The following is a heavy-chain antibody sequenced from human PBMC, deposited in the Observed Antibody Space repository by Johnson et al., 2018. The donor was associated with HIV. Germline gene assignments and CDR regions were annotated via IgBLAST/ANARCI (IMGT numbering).Heavy chain of an antibody. CDR1: GFTFDDYG. D-gene: IGHD3-10*01. V-gene: IGHV3-20*04. CDR3: ARDRRYYGSGSYGGAFDI. J-gene: IGHJ3*02. Sequence: MQLVESGGGVVRPGGSLRLSCAASGFTFDDYGMSWVRQVPGKGLEWVSGINWNGGNTGYVDSVKGRFTISRDNAKNSLYLQMNSLRAEDTALYYCARDRRYYGSGSYGGAFDIWGQGTMVTVSS. CDR2: INWNGGNT.